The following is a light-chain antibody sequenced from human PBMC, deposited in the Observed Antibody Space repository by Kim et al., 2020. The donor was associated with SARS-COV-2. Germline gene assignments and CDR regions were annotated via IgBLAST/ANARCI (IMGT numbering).Light chain of an antibody. J-gene: IGLJ3*02. CDR1: DIGVKS. V-gene: IGLV3-21*04. Sequence: SYELTQPPSVSVAPGKTAMITCGGNDIGVKSVHWYQQKPGQAPVRVIYYDNKRPSGIPERLSGSHSGNTATLTISRVEAGDEADYYCQVWDTTSDHMVFGGGTQLTVL. CDR3: QVWDTTSDHMV. CDR2: YDN.